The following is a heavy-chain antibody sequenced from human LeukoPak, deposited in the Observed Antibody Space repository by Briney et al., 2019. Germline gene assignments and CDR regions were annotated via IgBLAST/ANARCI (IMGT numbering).Heavy chain of an antibody. J-gene: IGHJ4*02. V-gene: IGHV5-51*01. Sequence: GESLKISCKGSGYSFTSYWIGWVRQMPGKGLEWMGIIYPGDSDTRYGPSFQGQVTISADKSISTAYLQWSSLKASDTAMYYCARVSSGRFRELLFDYWGQGTLVTVSS. CDR2: IYPGDSDT. CDR1: GYSFTSYW. D-gene: IGHD3-10*01. CDR3: ARVSSGRFRELLFDY.